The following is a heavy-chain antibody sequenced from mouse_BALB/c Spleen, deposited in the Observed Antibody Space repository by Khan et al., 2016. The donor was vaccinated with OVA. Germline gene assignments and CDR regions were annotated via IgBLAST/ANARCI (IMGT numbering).Heavy chain of an antibody. Sequence: VQLKQSGPGLVKPSQSLSLTCTVTGYSITSDYAWNWIRQFPGNKLEWMGYISYSGSTNYNPSLKSRISLTRDTSKNQFFLQLNSVTTEDTATYDCARRAYYGNWYFDVWGAGTTDTVSS. CDR1: GYSITSDYA. CDR3: ARRAYYGNWYFDV. V-gene: IGHV3-2*02. J-gene: IGHJ1*01. D-gene: IGHD1-1*02. CDR2: ISYSGST.